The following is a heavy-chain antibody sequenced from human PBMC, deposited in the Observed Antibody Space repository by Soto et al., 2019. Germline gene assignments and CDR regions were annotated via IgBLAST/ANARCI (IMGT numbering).Heavy chain of an antibody. Sequence: QVQLVQSGAEVKKPGSSVKVSCKASGGTFSNYPISWVRQAPGQGLEWMGGIIPIFGTTNYAQKFQGRVTITADESTSTAYMELSSLRSEDTAVFYCARGNHRWLQLWYFDLWGRGTLGTVSS. CDR2: IIPIFGTT. CDR1: GGTFSNYP. V-gene: IGHV1-69*12. J-gene: IGHJ2*01. CDR3: ARGNHRWLQLWYFDL. D-gene: IGHD5-12*01.